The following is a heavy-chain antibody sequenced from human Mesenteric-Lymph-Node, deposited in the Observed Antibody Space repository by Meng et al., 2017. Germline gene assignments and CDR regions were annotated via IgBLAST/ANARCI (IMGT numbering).Heavy chain of an antibody. Sequence: ASVKVSCKASGYTFTGYYMHWVRQAPGQGLEWMGRINPNSGGTNYAQKFQGRVTMTRDTSISTAYMELSRLRSDDTAVYYCARGSIGYYYDSSAINDYWGQGTRVTVSS. CDR2: INPNSGGT. J-gene: IGHJ4*02. D-gene: IGHD3-22*01. CDR1: GYTFTGYY. V-gene: IGHV1-2*06. CDR3: ARGSIGYYYDSSAINDY.